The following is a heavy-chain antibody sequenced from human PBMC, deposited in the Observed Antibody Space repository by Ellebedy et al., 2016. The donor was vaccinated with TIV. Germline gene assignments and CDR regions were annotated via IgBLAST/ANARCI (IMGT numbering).Heavy chain of an antibody. D-gene: IGHD3-22*01. CDR1: GYTLTELS. J-gene: IGHJ5*02. CDR3: AREAGSSYYDSSGYYSS. CDR2: INPSGGST. V-gene: IGHV1-46*01. Sequence: ASVKVSCKVSGYTLTELSMHWVRQAPGQGLEWMGIINPSGGSTSYAQKFQGRVTMTRDTSTSTVYMELSSLRSEDTAVYYCAREAGSSYYDSSGYYSSWGQGTLVTVSS.